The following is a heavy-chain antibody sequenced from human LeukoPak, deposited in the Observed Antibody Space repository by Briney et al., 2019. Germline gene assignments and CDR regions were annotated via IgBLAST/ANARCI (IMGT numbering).Heavy chain of an antibody. V-gene: IGHV3-64*02. Sequence: GGSLRLSCAASGFTFSGYMHWVRQAPGKGLEYVSAIISHGGNTYYADSVKGRFTISRDNSKNTLYLQMDSLRPEGMAVYYCARITMGATVANFYYYYMNVWGKGTTVTVSS. D-gene: IGHD3-3*01. CDR1: GFTFSGY. CDR3: ARITMGATVANFYYYYMNV. CDR2: IISHGGNT. J-gene: IGHJ6*03.